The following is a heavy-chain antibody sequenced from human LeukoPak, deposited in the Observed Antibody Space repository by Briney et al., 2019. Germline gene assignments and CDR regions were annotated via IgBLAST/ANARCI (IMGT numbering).Heavy chain of an antibody. CDR2: VYYSGST. Sequence: SETLSLTCSVSDGSISSYYWGWIRQPPGKAPEWLGDVYYSGSTDYNPSLKSRVTISVDTSKKQFFLKLTSVTTADTAVYYCARGGRYGGTFDHWGQGALVTVSS. D-gene: IGHD4-23*01. CDR1: DGSISSYY. CDR3: ARGGRYGGTFDH. V-gene: IGHV4-59*01. J-gene: IGHJ4*02.